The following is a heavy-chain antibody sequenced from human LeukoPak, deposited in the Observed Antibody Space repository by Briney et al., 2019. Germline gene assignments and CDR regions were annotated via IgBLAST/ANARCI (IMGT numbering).Heavy chain of an antibody. Sequence: GSLRLSCAASGFSFSGYWMTWVRQPPGKGLEWIGEINHSGSTNYNPSLKSRVTISVDTSKNQFSLKLSSVTAADTAVYYCARAPYPKDAFDIWGQGTMVTVSS. CDR1: GFSFSGYW. CDR3: ARAPYPKDAFDI. J-gene: IGHJ3*02. CDR2: INHSGST. V-gene: IGHV4-34*01.